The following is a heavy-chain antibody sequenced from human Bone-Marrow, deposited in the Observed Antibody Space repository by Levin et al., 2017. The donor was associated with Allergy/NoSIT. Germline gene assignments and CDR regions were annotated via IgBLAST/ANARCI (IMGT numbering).Heavy chain of an antibody. J-gene: IGHJ6*02. CDR2: IKQDGSEK. V-gene: IGHV3-7*01. Sequence: GGSLRLSCAASGFTFSSYWMSWVRQAPGKGLEWVANIKQDGSEKYYVDSVKGRFTISRDNAKNSLYLQMNSLRAEDTAVYYCARDKIPYCSSTSCYYYGMDGWGQGTTVTVSS. D-gene: IGHD2-2*01. CDR1: GFTFSSYW. CDR3: ARDKIPYCSSTSCYYYGMDG.